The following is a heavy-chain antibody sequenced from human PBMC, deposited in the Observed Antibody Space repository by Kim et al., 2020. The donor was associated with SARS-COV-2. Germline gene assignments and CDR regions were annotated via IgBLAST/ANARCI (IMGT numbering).Heavy chain of an antibody. Sequence: GGSLRLSCAASGFTFSSYEMNWVRQAPGQGLEWISYISSSGGTIYYADSVKGRFTISRDNAKNSLYLQMNSPRAEDTAVYYCASPRPAVAGDAFDIWGQGTMVTVSS. CDR2: ISSSGGTI. CDR3: ASPRPAVAGDAFDI. D-gene: IGHD6-19*01. J-gene: IGHJ3*02. V-gene: IGHV3-48*03. CDR1: GFTFSSYE.